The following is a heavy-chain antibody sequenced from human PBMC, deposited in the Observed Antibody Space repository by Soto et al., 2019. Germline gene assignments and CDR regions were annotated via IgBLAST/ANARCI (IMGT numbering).Heavy chain of an antibody. CDR1: GAALSSGNYY. Sequence: SLSLTCSVCGAALSSGNYYWSWIRQVPGKGLEWIGHIYVTGAVDYNPSLRDRITISQDTSERQFSLNLRLVTAADTAVYYCARIRIATNNYKWFDHWGHGTLVTVSS. CDR2: IYVTGAV. D-gene: IGHD2-21*01. CDR3: ARIRIATNNYKWFDH. J-gene: IGHJ5*02. V-gene: IGHV4-31*03.